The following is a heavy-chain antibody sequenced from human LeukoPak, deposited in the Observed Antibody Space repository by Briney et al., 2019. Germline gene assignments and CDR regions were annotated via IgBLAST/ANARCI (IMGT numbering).Heavy chain of an antibody. V-gene: IGHV3-74*01. Sequence: PGGSLRLSCAVSGLTFSNYWMHWVRQAPGKGLVWVSRISNDGTSTSYADSVKGRFTISRDNAKNTLYLQMNSLRGEDTAVYYCAKVSGKASSAYNFDYWGQGTLVTVSS. CDR1: GLTFSNYW. CDR2: ISNDGTST. J-gene: IGHJ4*02. D-gene: IGHD3-16*01. CDR3: AKVSGKASSAYNFDY.